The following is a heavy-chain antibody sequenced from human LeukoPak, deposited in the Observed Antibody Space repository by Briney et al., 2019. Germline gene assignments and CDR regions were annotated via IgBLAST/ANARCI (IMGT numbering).Heavy chain of an antibody. V-gene: IGHV3-21*01. D-gene: IGHD2-15*01. Sequence: GGSLRLSCAASGFTFSSYSMNWVRQAPGKGLEWVSSISSSGDYIYYADSLRGRFTISRDNAKNSLYLQMNSLRAEDTAVYYCARDSDCSGGSCYPTPFDYWGQGTLVTVSS. CDR3: ARDSDCSGGSCYPTPFDY. CDR2: ISSSGDYI. J-gene: IGHJ4*02. CDR1: GFTFSSYS.